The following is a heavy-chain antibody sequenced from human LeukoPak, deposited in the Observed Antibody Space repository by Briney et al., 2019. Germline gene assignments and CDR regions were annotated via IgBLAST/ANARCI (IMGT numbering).Heavy chain of an antibody. CDR2: INHSGST. J-gene: IGHJ5*02. V-gene: IGHV4-34*01. CDR1: GGSFSGYY. Sequence: PSETLSLTCAVYGGSFSGYYWSWIRQPPGKGLEWIGEINHSGSTNYNPSLKSRVTISVDTSKNQFSLKLSSVTAADTAVYYCARGEGGSNNWFDPWGQGTLVTVSS. CDR3: ARGEGGSNNWFDP. D-gene: IGHD1-26*01.